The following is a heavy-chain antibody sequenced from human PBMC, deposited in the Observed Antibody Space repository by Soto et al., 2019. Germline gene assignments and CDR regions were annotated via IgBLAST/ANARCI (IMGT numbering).Heavy chain of an antibody. CDR3: ARDSCSSTSCYAYDY. D-gene: IGHD2-2*01. CDR2: INPNSGGT. Sequence: ASVKVSCKASGYTFTGYYMHWVRQAPGQGLEWMGWINPNSGGTNYAQKFQGWVTMTRDTSISTAYMELSRLRSDDTAVYYCARDSCSSTSCYAYDYWGQGTLVTVPQ. CDR1: GYTFTGYY. V-gene: IGHV1-2*04. J-gene: IGHJ4*02.